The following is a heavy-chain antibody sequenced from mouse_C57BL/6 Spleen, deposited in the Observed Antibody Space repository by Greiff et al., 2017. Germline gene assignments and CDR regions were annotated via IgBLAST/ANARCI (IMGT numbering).Heavy chain of an antibody. CDR3: ARVHYDYDGGYYFDY. CDR2: ISYSGST. D-gene: IGHD2-4*01. CDR1: GYSITSGYD. J-gene: IGHJ2*01. Sequence: EVKLLESGPGMVKPSQSLSLTCTVTGYSITSGYDWHWIRHFPGNKLEWMGYISYSGSTNYNPSLKSRISITHDTSKNHFFLKLNSVTTEDTATYYCARVHYDYDGGYYFDYWGQGTTLTVSS. V-gene: IGHV3-1*01.